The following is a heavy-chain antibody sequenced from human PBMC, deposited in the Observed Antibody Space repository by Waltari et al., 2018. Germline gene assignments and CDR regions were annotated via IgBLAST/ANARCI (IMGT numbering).Heavy chain of an antibody. Sequence: EVQLLESGGGLVQPGGSLRLSCAASGFTFSSYAMSWVRQAPGKGLEWVSVIYSGGSTYYADSVKGRFTNSRNNSTNTLYLQMNSRRAEDTAVYYCAKDKYPRRGGGLTFDYWGQGTLVTVSS. CDR2: IYSGGST. V-gene: IGHV3-23*03. J-gene: IGHJ4*02. CDR1: GFTFSSYA. CDR3: AKDKYPRRGGGLTFDY. D-gene: IGHD1-20*01.